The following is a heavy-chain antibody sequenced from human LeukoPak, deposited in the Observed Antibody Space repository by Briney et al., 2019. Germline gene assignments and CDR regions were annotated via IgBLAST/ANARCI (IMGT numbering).Heavy chain of an antibody. D-gene: IGHD6-6*01. J-gene: IGHJ4*02. CDR2: IYYSGTT. CDR1: GGSISSYY. CDR3: ARVRYEYSSSFYPDY. Sequence: SETLSLTCTVSGGSISSYYWNWIRQPPGKGLEWIGYIYYSGTTNYNPSLKSRVTISIDTSNNQFSLKLRSVTAADTAVYYCARVRYEYSSSFYPDYWGQGTLVTVSS. V-gene: IGHV4-59*01.